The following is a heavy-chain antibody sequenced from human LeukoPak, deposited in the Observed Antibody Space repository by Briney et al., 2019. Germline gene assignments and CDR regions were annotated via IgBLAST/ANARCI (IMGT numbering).Heavy chain of an antibody. CDR1: GFTFSSYA. Sequence: GGSLRLSCAASGFTFSSYAMSWVRQAPGKGLEWVSTVSGSGAIAYYTDSDKGRFTISRDNSKNTLYLQMSSLTAKDTAVYYCAKDRSIGTYYTFDSWGQGTLVTVSS. CDR2: VSGSGAIA. CDR3: AKDRSIGTYYTFDS. J-gene: IGHJ4*02. V-gene: IGHV3-23*01. D-gene: IGHD1-26*01.